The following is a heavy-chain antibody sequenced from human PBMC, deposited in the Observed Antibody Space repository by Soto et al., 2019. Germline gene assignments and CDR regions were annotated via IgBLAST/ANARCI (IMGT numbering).Heavy chain of an antibody. D-gene: IGHD2-2*01. CDR1: GLTFSNYA. J-gene: IGHJ6*03. CDR2: ISGSGGTT. V-gene: IGHV3-23*01. CDR3: ALGYCSRTTCPPLSSYFYIDV. Sequence: EMQLLESGGGLVQPGGSLRLSCAASGLTFSNYAMTWVRQAPGKGLEWVSGISGSGGTTFYAGSVKGRFAISRDNSKNTLYLRMNTLRADDTALYYCALGYCSRTTCPPLSSYFYIDVWGKGTTVTVSS.